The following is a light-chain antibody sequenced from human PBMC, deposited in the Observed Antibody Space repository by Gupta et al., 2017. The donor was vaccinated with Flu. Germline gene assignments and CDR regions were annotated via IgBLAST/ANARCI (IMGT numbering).Light chain of an antibody. V-gene: IGLV1-47*01. CDR1: NSNIGSNY. CDR3: AAWDGSLSAVV. CDR2: RSY. J-gene: IGLJ2*01. Sequence: QFVLTQPPPTSGTPGQQVTIPCSGSNSNIGSNYVFWCQQLPGTGHNLLIFRSYQRTSGFADRLPGSKSNTSASLTMSGLRSEDEADYDYAAWDGSLSAVVFGGGTKLTVL.